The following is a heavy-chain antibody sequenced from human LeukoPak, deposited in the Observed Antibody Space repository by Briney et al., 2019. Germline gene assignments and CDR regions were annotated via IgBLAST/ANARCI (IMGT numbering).Heavy chain of an antibody. CDR3: AKWTGHYYDSSGYYFDY. D-gene: IGHD3-22*01. V-gene: IGHV3-9*01. CDR2: ISWNSGSI. Sequence: GGSLRLSCVASGFTLRNYEMNWARVRQAPGKGLEWVSGISWNSGSIGYADSVKGRFTISRDNAKNSLYLQMNSLRAEDTALYYCAKWTGHYYDSSGYYFDYWGQGTLVTVSS. CDR1: GFTLRNYE. J-gene: IGHJ4*02.